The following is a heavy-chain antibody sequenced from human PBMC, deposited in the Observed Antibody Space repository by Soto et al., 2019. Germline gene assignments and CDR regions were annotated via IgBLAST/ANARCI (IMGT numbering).Heavy chain of an antibody. CDR2: IKSKTDGETT. CDR1: GFTFSDAW. V-gene: IGHV3-15*01. J-gene: IGHJ6*02. D-gene: IGHD6-19*01. CDR3: ARDNRLAVAGKYYYAIDV. Sequence: GGSLRLSCAASGFTFSDAWVAWIRQASGKGLQWVGRIKSKTDGETTDYAAPVKGRFTISRDDSKNILYLQMNSLRAEDTAVYYCARDNRLAVAGKYYYAIDVWGQGTTVTVSS.